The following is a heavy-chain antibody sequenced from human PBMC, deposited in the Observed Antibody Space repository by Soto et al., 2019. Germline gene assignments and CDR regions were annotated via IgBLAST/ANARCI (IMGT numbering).Heavy chain of an antibody. CDR2: ISSSGSTI. D-gene: IGHD2-15*01. CDR3: ARDCLGYCSGGGCYCDAFDT. V-gene: IGHV3-11*01. Sequence: GGSLRLSCAASGFTFSDYYTSWIRQAPGKGLEWVSYISSSGSTIYYADSVKGRFTISRDNAKNSLYLQMNSLRAEDTAVYYCARDCLGYCSGGGCYCDAFDTWGQGTMVTVSS. CDR1: GFTFSDYY. J-gene: IGHJ3*02.